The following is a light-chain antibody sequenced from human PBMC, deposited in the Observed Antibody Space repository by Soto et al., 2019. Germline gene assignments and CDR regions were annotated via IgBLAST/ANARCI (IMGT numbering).Light chain of an antibody. CDR1: QSVSSY. CDR3: QQRSNWPPYT. V-gene: IGKV3-11*01. Sequence: EIVLTQSPATLSLSPGERATLSCRASQSVSSYLAWYQQKPGQAPKLLIYAASNRPTGIPARFSGSGSGTDFTLIISSLEPEDFAVYYCQQRSNWPPYTFGQGTKLEIK. CDR2: AAS. J-gene: IGKJ2*01.